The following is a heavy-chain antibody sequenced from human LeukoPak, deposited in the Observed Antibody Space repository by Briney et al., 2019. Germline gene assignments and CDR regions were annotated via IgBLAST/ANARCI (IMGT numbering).Heavy chain of an antibody. CDR2: IYYSGGT. CDR3: ARLCQVTTGAKFEY. D-gene: IGHD4-17*01. J-gene: IGHJ4*02. V-gene: IGHV4-39*01. CDR1: GYFLSNCAYY. Sequence: PSETLSLTCTVSGYFLSNCAYYWGWIRQAPGQGLAWFGSIYYSGGTFYNSSFDRRVTMSVDTSKNQFSLMLGPVTAADTAVYYCARLCQVTTGAKFEYCGQGILVTVSS.